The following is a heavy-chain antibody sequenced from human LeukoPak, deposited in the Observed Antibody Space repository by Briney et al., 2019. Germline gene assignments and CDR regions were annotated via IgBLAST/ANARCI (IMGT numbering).Heavy chain of an antibody. CDR1: GFTFSSYS. CDR2: ISSSSSYI. Sequence: GGSLRLSCAASGFTFSSYSMNRVRQAPGKGLEWVSSISSSSSYIYYADSVKGRFTISRDNAKNSLYLQMNSLRAEDTAVCYCARDIPTHCSGGSCHGTPWFDPWGQGTLVTVSS. D-gene: IGHD2-15*01. V-gene: IGHV3-21*01. CDR3: ARDIPTHCSGGSCHGTPWFDP. J-gene: IGHJ5*02.